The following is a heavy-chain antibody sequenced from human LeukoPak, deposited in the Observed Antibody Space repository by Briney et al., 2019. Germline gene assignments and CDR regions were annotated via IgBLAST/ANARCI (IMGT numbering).Heavy chain of an antibody. CDR3: ANWIGSSSRDY. CDR2: INSNGDEI. CDR1: GXTFSTYA. Sequence: PGGSLRLSCAASGXTFSTYAMTWVRQAPGKGLEWVSGINSNGDEIYHADSVRGRFTISRDNSNNALYLQMDSLRAEDTAVYYCANWIGSSSRDYWGQGTLVTVSS. J-gene: IGHJ4*02. D-gene: IGHD6-6*01. V-gene: IGHV3-23*01.